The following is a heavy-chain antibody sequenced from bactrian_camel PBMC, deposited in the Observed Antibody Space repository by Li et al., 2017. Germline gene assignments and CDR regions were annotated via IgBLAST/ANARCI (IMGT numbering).Heavy chain of an antibody. D-gene: IGHD5*01. J-gene: IGHJ6*01. CDR3: AAELLGVGWTTAISNCEFGS. CDR1: GYRYKSAA. CDR2: IGDDGTI. Sequence: QVQLVESGGGSVQAGGSLRLSCELSGYRYKSAACMAWFRQAPGKEREGVARIGDDGTISYADSVKGRFTISQDTVKRILYLQMDNLKPEDSAMYYCAAELLGVGWTTAISNCEFGSRGQGTQVTVS. V-gene: IGHV3S55*01.